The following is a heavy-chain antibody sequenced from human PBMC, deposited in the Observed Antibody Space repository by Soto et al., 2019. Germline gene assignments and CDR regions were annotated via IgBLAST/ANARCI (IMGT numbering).Heavy chain of an antibody. CDR3: ARGSRGYSYGFDY. J-gene: IGHJ4*02. D-gene: IGHD5-18*01. V-gene: IGHV3-30-3*01. CDR2: ISYDGSNK. Sequence: GGSLRLSCAASGFTFSSYAMHWVRQAPGKGLEWVAVISYDGSNKYYADSVKGRFTISRDNSKNTLYLQMNSLRAEDTAVYYCARGSRGYSYGFDYWGQGTLVNVSS. CDR1: GFTFSSYA.